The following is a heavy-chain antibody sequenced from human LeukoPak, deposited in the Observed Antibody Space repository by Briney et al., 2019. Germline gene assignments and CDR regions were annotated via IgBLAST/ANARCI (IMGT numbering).Heavy chain of an antibody. D-gene: IGHD2-8*01. V-gene: IGHV3-7*01. Sequence: GGSLRLSCAASGFTFSSYWMTWVRQAPGKGLEWVANIKQDGSVKQYVGSVKGRFTISRDNAKNSLYLQMNSLRAEDTAVYYCATDTNGWNDYWGQGTLVTVSS. CDR2: IKQDGSVK. J-gene: IGHJ4*02. CDR1: GFTFSSYW. CDR3: ATDTNGWNDY.